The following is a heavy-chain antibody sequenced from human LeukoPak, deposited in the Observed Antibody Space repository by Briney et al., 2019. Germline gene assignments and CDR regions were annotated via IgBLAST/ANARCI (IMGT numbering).Heavy chain of an antibody. V-gene: IGHV3-23*01. Sequence: SGGSLRLSCAASGFTFSSYAMSWVRQAPGKGLEWVSAISGSGGSTYYADSVQGRFTISRDNSKNTLYLQMNSLRAEDTAVYYCAKGVTVTTPYWFDPWGQGTLVTVSS. J-gene: IGHJ5*02. D-gene: IGHD4-11*01. CDR2: ISGSGGST. CDR1: GFTFSSYA. CDR3: AKGVTVTTPYWFDP.